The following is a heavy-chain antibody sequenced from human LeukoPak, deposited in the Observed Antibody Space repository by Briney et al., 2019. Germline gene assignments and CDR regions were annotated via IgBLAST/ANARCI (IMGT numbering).Heavy chain of an antibody. J-gene: IGHJ4*02. V-gene: IGHV3-53*01. CDR3: AKGFANLARFDY. D-gene: IGHD2-21*01. CDR1: GFSVSKTY. Sequence: GGSLRLSCAASGFSVSKTYMSWVRQAPGKGLEWVSIIYSGGITYYADSVKGRFTISRDNSKNTLYLQMNRLRPEDTAVYYCAKGFANLARFDYWGQGALVTAAS. CDR2: IYSGGIT.